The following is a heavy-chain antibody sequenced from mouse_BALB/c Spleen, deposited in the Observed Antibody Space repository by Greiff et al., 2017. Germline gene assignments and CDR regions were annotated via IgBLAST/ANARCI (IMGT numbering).Heavy chain of an antibody. J-gene: IGHJ4*01. Sequence: EVMLVESGPSLVKPSQTLSLTCSVTGDSITSCYWNWIRKFPGNKLEYMGYISYSGSTYYNPSLKSRISITRDTSKNQYYLQLNSVTTEDTATYYCATPYGNLYYYAMDYWGQGTSVTVSS. CDR1: GDSITSCY. CDR2: ISYSGST. D-gene: IGHD2-10*02. V-gene: IGHV3-8*02. CDR3: ATPYGNLYYYAMDY.